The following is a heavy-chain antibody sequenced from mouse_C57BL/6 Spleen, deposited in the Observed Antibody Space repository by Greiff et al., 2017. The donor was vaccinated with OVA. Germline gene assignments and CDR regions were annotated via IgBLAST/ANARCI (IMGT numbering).Heavy chain of an antibody. CDR1: GFTFSDYG. D-gene: IGHD2-1*01. V-gene: IGHV5-17*01. J-gene: IGHJ4*01. CDR2: ISSGSSTI. Sequence: EVQLQQSGGGLVKPGGSLKLSCAASGFTFSDYGMHWVRQAPEKGLEWVAYISSGSSTIYYADTVKGRFTISRDNAKNTLFLQMTSLRSEDTAMYYCAKKGYYGNGGAMDYWGQGTSVTVSS. CDR3: AKKGYYGNGGAMDY.